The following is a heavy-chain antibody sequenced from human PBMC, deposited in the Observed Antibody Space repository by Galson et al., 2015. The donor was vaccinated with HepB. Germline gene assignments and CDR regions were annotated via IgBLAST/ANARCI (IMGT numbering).Heavy chain of an antibody. J-gene: IGHJ4*02. V-gene: IGHV7-4-1*02. CDR3: ARDSWLGQQPAFDL. Sequence: SVKVSCKASGYSFTCCSMNWFRQAPGQGLEWMGHISYNTGNPTYAQGFTGRFVFSRDTSVSTAYLQISSLEAEDTAVYYCARDSWLGQQPAFDLWGQGTLVTVSS. CDR2: ISYNTGNP. D-gene: IGHD6-13*01. CDR1: GYSFTCCS.